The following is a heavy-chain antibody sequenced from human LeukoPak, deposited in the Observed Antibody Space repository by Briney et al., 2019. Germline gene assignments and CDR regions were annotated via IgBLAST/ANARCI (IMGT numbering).Heavy chain of an antibody. Sequence: PGGSLRLSCAASGFTFSSYAMSWVRQAPGKGLEWVSAISGNGGSTFYTDAVKGRFTISRDNSKNTLYLQMNSLRAEDTAVYYCATFLEQLDAGYYYYGMDVWGQGTTVTVSS. CDR2: ISGNGGST. J-gene: IGHJ6*02. D-gene: IGHD6-6*01. V-gene: IGHV3-23*01. CDR1: GFTFSSYA. CDR3: ATFLEQLDAGYYYYGMDV.